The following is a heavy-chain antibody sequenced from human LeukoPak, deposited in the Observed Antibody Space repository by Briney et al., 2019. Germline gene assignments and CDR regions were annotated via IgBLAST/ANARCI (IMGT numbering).Heavy chain of an antibody. J-gene: IGHJ6*04. CDR3: AKDRTHITMVRGVMGYYGMDV. CDR1: GFTFSSYG. V-gene: IGHV3-30*18. CDR2: ISYDGSNK. D-gene: IGHD3-10*01. Sequence: GGSLRLSCAASGFTFSSYGMHWVRQAPGKGLEWVAVISYDGSNKYYADSVKGRFTISRDNSKNTLYLQMNGLRAEDTAVYYCAKDRTHITMVRGVMGYYGMDVWGKGTTVTVSS.